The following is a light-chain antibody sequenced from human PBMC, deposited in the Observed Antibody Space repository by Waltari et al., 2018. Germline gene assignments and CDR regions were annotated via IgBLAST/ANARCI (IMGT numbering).Light chain of an antibody. J-gene: IGLJ1*01. Sequence: QSALTQPPSAPGSPGPSVTIPGTGTPGHIGSSNACSSSQHHPGKAPKLMIYEVTKRPSGVPDRFSGSKSGDTASLTVSGLQADDEADYYCCSYAGPNNFPYVFGTGTKVTVL. CDR2: EVT. CDR1: PGHIGSSNA. CDR3: CSYAGPNNFPYV. V-gene: IGLV2-8*01.